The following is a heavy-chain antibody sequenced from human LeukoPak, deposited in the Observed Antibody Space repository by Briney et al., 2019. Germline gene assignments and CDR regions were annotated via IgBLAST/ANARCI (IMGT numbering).Heavy chain of an antibody. CDR3: AKDGGITLP. V-gene: IGHV3-23*01. Sequence: GGSLRLSCVASGFTFSSCAMTWVRQAPGKGLEWVSAINNGGSTTYYADSVKGRFTISRDNSKNTLYLQMNSLRAEDTAVYYCAKDGGITLPWGQGTLVTVSS. CDR1: GFTFSSCA. CDR2: INNGGSTT. J-gene: IGHJ4*02. D-gene: IGHD1-20*01.